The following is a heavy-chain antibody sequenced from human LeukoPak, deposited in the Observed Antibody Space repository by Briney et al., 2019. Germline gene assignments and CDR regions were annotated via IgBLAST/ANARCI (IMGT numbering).Heavy chain of an antibody. V-gene: IGHV1-69*05. Sequence: SVKVSCKASGGTFSSYAISWVRQAPRQGGEWMGGIIPIFGTATYAQKLQGRVTITTDESKSTAYMELSSLRSEDTAVYYCARVITALDAEYFEYWGRGTLVTVS. J-gene: IGHJ4*02. CDR3: ARVITALDAEYFEY. CDR1: GGTFSSYA. CDR2: IIPIFGTA. D-gene: IGHD1-20*01.